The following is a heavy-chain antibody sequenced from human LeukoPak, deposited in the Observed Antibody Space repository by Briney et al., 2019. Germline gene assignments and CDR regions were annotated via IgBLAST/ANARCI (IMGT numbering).Heavy chain of an antibody. V-gene: IGHV3-48*01. CDR3: AGDHVYCSSTSCPQGYGMDV. Sequence: GGSLRLSCAASGFTFSSYSMNWVRQAPGKGLEWVSYISSSSSTIYYADSVKGRFTISRDNAKNSLYLQMNSLRAEDTAVYYCAGDHVYCSSTSCPQGYGMDVWGQGTTVTVSS. J-gene: IGHJ6*02. CDR1: GFTFSSYS. CDR2: ISSSSSTI. D-gene: IGHD2-2*01.